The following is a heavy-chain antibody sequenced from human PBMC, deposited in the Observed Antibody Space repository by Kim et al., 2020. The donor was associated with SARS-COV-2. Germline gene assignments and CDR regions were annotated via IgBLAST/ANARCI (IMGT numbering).Heavy chain of an antibody. Sequence: SETLSLTCTVSGGSISSSSYYWGWIRQPPGKGLEWIGSIYYSGSTYYNPSLKSRVTISVDTSKNQFSLKLSSVTAADTAVYYCARLSEWELLIWVFDYWGQGTLVTVSS. J-gene: IGHJ4*02. CDR3: ARLSEWELLIWVFDY. CDR2: IYYSGST. D-gene: IGHD1-26*01. V-gene: IGHV4-39*01. CDR1: GGSISSSSYY.